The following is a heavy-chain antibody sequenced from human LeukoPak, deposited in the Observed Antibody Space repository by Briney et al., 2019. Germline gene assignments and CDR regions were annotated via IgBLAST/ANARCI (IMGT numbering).Heavy chain of an antibody. D-gene: IGHD3-10*01. CDR2: IYYSGST. CDR3: AGSGSGSYYSPWYFDL. V-gene: IGHV4-59*01. J-gene: IGHJ2*01. CDR1: GGSISSYY. Sequence: SETLSLTCTVSGGSISSYYWSWIRQPPGKGLEWVGYIYYSGSTNYNPSLKSRVTISVDTSKNQFSLRLSSVTAADTAVYYCAGSGSGSYYSPWYFDLWGRGTLVTVSS.